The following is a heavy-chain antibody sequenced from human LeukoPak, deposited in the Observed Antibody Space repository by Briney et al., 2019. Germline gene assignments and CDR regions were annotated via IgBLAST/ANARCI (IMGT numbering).Heavy chain of an antibody. CDR2: ISSSSSSI. V-gene: IGHV3-48*01. Sequence: PGGSLRLSCAASGFTFSSYSMNWVRQAPGKGLEWVSYISSSSSSIYYADSVKGRFTISRDNARNSLYPQMNSLRGEDTAVYYCARGVYYYYYMDVWGKGTTVTVSS. CDR3: ARGVYYYYYMDV. J-gene: IGHJ6*03. CDR1: GFTFSSYS.